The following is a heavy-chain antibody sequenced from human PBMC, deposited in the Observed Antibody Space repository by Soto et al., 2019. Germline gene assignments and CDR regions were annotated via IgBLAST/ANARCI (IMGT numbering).Heavy chain of an antibody. CDR1: GFTFSNYA. V-gene: IGHV3-23*01. CDR2: ISGSGGRS. Sequence: EVQLLDSGGGLVQPGGSLRLSCAASGFTFSNYAMTWVRQGPGKGLEWVSGISGSGGRSYYADSVKGRFTISGDNSKNTLYLQMNSLRAEDTAVYYCAKAYFVWSSEQPYYFDYWGQGTLVTVSS. CDR3: AKAYFVWSSEQPYYFDY. D-gene: IGHD3-16*01. J-gene: IGHJ4*02.